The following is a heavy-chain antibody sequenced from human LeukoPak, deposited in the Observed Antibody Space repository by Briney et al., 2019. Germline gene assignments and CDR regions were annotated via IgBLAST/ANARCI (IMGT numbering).Heavy chain of an antibody. V-gene: IGHV4-39*07. Sequence: SETLSLTCTVSGGSISSSSYYWGWIRQPPGKGLEWIGSIYYSGSTYYNPSLKSRVTISVDTSKNQFSLKLSSVTAADTAVYYCARGPSRDYDSTIGPDIWGQGTMVTVSS. CDR2: IYYSGST. CDR1: GGSISSSSYY. D-gene: IGHD3-22*01. CDR3: ARGPSRDYDSTIGPDI. J-gene: IGHJ3*02.